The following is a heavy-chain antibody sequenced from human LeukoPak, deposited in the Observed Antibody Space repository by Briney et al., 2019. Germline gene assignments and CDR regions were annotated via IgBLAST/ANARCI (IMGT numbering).Heavy chain of an antibody. D-gene: IGHD5-12*01. V-gene: IGHV4-34*10. J-gene: IGHJ6*03. CDR1: GGSFSGYN. CDR2: ISHGGST. Sequence: PSGTLCLSCAVSGGSFSGYNWCWIRQPPGKGLEWVGEISHGGSTNYNPSLKSRVTMSVDTSKNKLSLKLSSVTAADTAVYYCARYVAVGTTSRDYYYYMDVGGKGTTVTIS. CDR3: ARYVAVGTTSRDYYYYMDV.